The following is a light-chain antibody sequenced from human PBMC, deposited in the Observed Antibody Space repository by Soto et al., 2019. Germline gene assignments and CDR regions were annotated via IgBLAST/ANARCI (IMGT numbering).Light chain of an antibody. J-gene: IGLJ1*01. CDR1: RNDVGGYNY. Sequence: QSVLTQPASVSGSPGQSITISCTGTRNDVGGYNYVSWYQQHPDKAPKLMIYDVSSRPSGVSNRFSGSKSGNTASLTISGLQAEDEADYYCSSYTSSNTLGVFGTGTKVTVL. V-gene: IGLV2-14*03. CDR2: DVS. CDR3: SSYTSSNTLGV.